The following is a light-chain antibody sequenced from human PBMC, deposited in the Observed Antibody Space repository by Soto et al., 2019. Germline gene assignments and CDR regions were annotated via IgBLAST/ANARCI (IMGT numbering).Light chain of an antibody. J-gene: IGKJ5*01. V-gene: IGKV3-15*01. CDR2: GAS. CDR1: QSFSHNY. CDR3: QQYNNWPFIT. Sequence: EIVLTQSPGTLSLSPGERATLSCRASQSFSHNYLAWYQQKPGQSPRLLIYGASSRATGIPVRFSGSGSGTEFTLSISSLQSEDFAVYYCQQYNNWPFITFGQGTRLEIK.